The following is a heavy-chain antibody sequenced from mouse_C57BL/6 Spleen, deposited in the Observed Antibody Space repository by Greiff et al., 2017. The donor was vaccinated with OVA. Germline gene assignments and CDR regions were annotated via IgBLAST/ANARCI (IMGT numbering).Heavy chain of an antibody. D-gene: IGHD1-1*01. CDR3: ARFITTVVARGYYAMDY. V-gene: IGHV2-9-1*01. CDR2: IWTGGGT. CDR1: GFSLTSYA. J-gene: IGHJ4*01. Sequence: VKLVESGPGLVAPSQSLSITCTVSGFSLTSYAISWVRQPPGKGLEWLGVIWTGGGTNYNSALKSRLSISKDNSKSQVFLKMNSLQTDDTARYYCARFITTVVARGYYAMDYWGQGTSVTVSS.